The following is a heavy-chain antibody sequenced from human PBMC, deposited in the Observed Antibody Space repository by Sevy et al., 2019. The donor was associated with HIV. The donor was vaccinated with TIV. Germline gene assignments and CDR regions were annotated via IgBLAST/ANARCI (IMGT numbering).Heavy chain of an antibody. CDR3: ATHASDYDSTGYLERDAFDI. V-gene: IGHV3-53*01. D-gene: IGHD3-22*01. J-gene: IGHJ3*02. CDR1: GFTVSSNY. CDR2: IYAGDST. Sequence: GGSLRLSCAASGFTVSSNYMSWVRQAPGKGLEWVSVIYAGDSTYYADSVKGRFTISRDNSKNTLYLQMNSLRADDTAVYYCATHASDYDSTGYLERDAFDIWGQGTMVTVSS.